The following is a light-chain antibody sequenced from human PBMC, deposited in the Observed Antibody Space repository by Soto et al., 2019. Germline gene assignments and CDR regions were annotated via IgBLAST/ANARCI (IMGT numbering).Light chain of an antibody. V-gene: IGKV1-39*01. CDR2: AAS. Sequence: DIQMTQSPSSLSASVGDRVTITCRASQGISRYLNWYQQKPGKAPKVLIYAASNLESGVPSRFSGSGSGTDFSLTISSLQAGDFATYYCQQLNNYPPFTFGPGTTVDLE. CDR1: QGISRY. CDR3: QQLNNYPPFT. J-gene: IGKJ3*01.